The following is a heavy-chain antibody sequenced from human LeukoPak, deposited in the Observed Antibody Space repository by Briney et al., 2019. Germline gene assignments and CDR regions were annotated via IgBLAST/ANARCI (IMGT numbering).Heavy chain of an antibody. V-gene: IGHV3-20*04. CDR1: GFTFDDYG. D-gene: IGHD1-1*01. CDR2: INWIGDTT. CDR3: ATNPPGRTYLQD. Sequence: GGSLRLSCAASGFTFDDYGMTWVRHVPGKGLEWIAEINWIGDTTRYGDSVKGRFTISRDNAKNSLDLQINSLRVEDTAFYYCATNPPGRTYLQDWGQGTLVTASS. J-gene: IGHJ1*01.